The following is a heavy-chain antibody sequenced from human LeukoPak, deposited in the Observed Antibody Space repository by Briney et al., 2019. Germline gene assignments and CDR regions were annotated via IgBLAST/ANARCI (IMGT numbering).Heavy chain of an antibody. CDR3: ARVPMITFGGVIHHYPGLAFDI. V-gene: IGHV3-30*04. J-gene: IGHJ3*02. D-gene: IGHD3-16*02. CDR1: GFTFSSYA. CDR2: ISYDGSNK. Sequence: PGGSLRLSCAVSGFTFSSYAMHWVRQAPGKGLEWVAVISYDGSNKYYADSVKGRFTISRDNAKNTLYLQMNSLRAEDTAVYYCARVPMITFGGVIHHYPGLAFDIWGQGTMVTVSS.